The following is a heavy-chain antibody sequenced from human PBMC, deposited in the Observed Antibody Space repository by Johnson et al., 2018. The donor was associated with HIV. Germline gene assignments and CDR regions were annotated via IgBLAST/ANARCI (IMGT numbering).Heavy chain of an antibody. J-gene: IGHJ3*02. V-gene: IGHV3-30-3*01. CDR2: ISYDGSNK. CDR3: ARALTTDAFEI. Sequence: QVQLVESGGGVVQPGRSLRLSCAASGFTFSSYAMHWVRQAPGKGLEWVAVISYDGSNKYYADSVKGRFTISRDNSKNTLYLQMNSLRAEDTAVYYCARALTTDAFEIWGQGTMVTVSS. CDR1: GFTFSSYA. D-gene: IGHD4-17*01.